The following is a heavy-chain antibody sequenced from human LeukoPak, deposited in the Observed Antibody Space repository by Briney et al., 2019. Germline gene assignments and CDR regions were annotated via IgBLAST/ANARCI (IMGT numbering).Heavy chain of an antibody. Sequence: ASVKVSCKASGYTFTSYGISWVRQAPGQGLEWVGWISAYNGNTNYAQKLQGRVTMTTDTSTSTAYMELRSLRSDDTAVYYCARGGRFRYQLLGALDYWGQGTLVTVSS. CDR2: ISAYNGNT. CDR1: GYTFTSYG. CDR3: ARGGRFRYQLLGALDY. V-gene: IGHV1-18*01. J-gene: IGHJ4*02. D-gene: IGHD2-2*01.